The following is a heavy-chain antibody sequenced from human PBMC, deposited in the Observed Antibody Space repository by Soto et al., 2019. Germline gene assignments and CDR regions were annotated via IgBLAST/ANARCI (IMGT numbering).Heavy chain of an antibody. CDR2: ISEYNGNT. J-gene: IGHJ4*02. CDR1: GYTFSTYG. V-gene: IGHV1-18*01. CDR3: ARYRYYGDGIDY. Sequence: QVQLVQSGVEVKKPGASVKVSCKASGYTFSTYGISWVRQAPGQGLEWMGWISEYNGNTNYAQKFQGRVTMTTDTSTRTAYMELRSLRSDDKAVYYCARYRYYGDGIDYWGQGTLVIVSS. D-gene: IGHD4-17*01.